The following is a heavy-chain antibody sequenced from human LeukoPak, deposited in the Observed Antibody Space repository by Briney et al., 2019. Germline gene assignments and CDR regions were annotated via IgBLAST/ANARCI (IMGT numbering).Heavy chain of an antibody. D-gene: IGHD3-22*01. CDR1: GFTFSSYG. V-gene: IGHV3-30*03. CDR2: ISYDGSNK. CDR3: AGHSGYYDSSGYPFDY. J-gene: IGHJ4*02. Sequence: GGSLRLSCAASGFTFSSYGMHWVRQAPGKGLEWVAVISYDGSNKYYADSVKGRFTISRDNSKNTLYLQMNSLRAEDTAAYYCAGHSGYYDSSGYPFDYWGQGTLVTVSS.